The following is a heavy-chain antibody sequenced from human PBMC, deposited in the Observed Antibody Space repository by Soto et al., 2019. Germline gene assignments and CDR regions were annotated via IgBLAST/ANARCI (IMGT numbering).Heavy chain of an antibody. CDR1: GYRLTTYW. V-gene: IGHV5-51*01. CDR2: IYPGDSDT. J-gene: IGHJ6*02. CDR3: ARQEGVEMATIKADYYGMAV. D-gene: IGHD5-12*01. Sequence: GESLKISCKGSGYRLTTYWIGWVRQMPVKVLAWMGIIYPGDSDTRYSPSFQGQVTISADKSISTACLQWGSLKASDTAMYYGARQEGVEMATIKADYYGMAVWGQGTTVTVSS.